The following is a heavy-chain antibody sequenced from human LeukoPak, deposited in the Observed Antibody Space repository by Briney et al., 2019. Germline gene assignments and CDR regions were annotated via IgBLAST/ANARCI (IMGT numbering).Heavy chain of an antibody. D-gene: IGHD6-13*01. Sequence: GGSLRLSCAASGFTFDDYAMHWVRQAPGKGLEWVAVISYDGSNKYYADSVKGRFTISRDNSKNTLYLQMNSLRAEDTAVYYCARDSAIVAGHWGQGTLVTVSS. CDR2: ISYDGSNK. CDR3: ARDSAIVAGH. J-gene: IGHJ4*02. CDR1: GFTFDDYA. V-gene: IGHV3-30-3*01.